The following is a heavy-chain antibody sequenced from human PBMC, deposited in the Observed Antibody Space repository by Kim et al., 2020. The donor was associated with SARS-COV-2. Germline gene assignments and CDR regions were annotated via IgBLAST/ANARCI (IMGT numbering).Heavy chain of an antibody. CDR3: ARRGAAITTSRWYFDL. CDR1: GGSISHYY. Sequence: SETLSLTCTVSGGSISHYYWSWIRQPPGKGLEWIGYIYYTGSSNYNPSLKSRVTMSVDPSKNQFSLKLRSVTAADTAVYYCARRGAAITTSRWYFDLWGRGTLVTVSS. J-gene: IGHJ2*01. CDR2: IYYTGSS. V-gene: IGHV4-59*13. D-gene: IGHD1-1*01.